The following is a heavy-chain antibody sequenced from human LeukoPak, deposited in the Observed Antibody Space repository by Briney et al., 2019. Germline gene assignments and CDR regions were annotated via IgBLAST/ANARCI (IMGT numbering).Heavy chain of an antibody. CDR2: ISGSGGST. V-gene: IGHV3-23*01. Sequence: GGSLRLSCAASGFTFSSYAMSWVRQAPGKGLEWVSAISGSGGSTYYADSVKGRFTISRGNSKNTLYLQMNSLRAEDTAVYYCAKDQDDYGDYGVAFDIWGQGAMVTVSS. D-gene: IGHD4-17*01. J-gene: IGHJ3*02. CDR1: GFTFSSYA. CDR3: AKDQDDYGDYGVAFDI.